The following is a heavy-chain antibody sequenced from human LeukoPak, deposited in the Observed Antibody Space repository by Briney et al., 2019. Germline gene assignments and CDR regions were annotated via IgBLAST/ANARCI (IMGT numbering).Heavy chain of an antibody. J-gene: IGHJ4*02. CDR2: FDPEDGET. V-gene: IGHV1-24*01. D-gene: IGHD2-21*02. Sequence: AASVKVSCKLSGYTLTELSMHWGRQAPGRGPEWMGGFDPEDGETIYAQKFQGRVTMTEDTSTDTAYTELSSLRSEDTAVYYCATRGEVVVTAMDYFDYWGQGTLVTVSS. CDR3: ATRGEVVVTAMDYFDY. CDR1: GYTLTELS.